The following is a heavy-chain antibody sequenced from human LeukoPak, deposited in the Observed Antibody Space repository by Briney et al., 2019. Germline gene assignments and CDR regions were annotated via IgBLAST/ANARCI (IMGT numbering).Heavy chain of an antibody. Sequence: SETLSLTCTVSGGSISTSSYYWGWVRQPPGKGLEWIGYIYHTGSTSYSPSLKSRVTISADTSQNQFSLKLSSVTAADTAVYYCASRKLGNDYWGQGTLVTVSS. J-gene: IGHJ4*02. CDR2: IYHTGST. V-gene: IGHV4-61*05. D-gene: IGHD7-27*01. CDR1: GGSISTSSYY. CDR3: ASRKLGNDY.